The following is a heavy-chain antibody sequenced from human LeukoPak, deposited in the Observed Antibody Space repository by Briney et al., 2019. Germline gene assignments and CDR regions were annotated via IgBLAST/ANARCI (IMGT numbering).Heavy chain of an antibody. CDR2: INPNSGGT. CDR1: GYTFTGYY. D-gene: IGHD3-16*02. J-gene: IGHJ6*03. Sequence: ASVKVSCKASGYTFTGYYMHWVRQAPGQGLEWMGLINPNSGGTNYAQKFQGRVTMTRDTSISTAYMELSRLRSDDTAVYYCARAAEGVIVIGYYYMDVWGKGTTVTVSS. V-gene: IGHV1-2*02. CDR3: ARAAEGVIVIGYYYMDV.